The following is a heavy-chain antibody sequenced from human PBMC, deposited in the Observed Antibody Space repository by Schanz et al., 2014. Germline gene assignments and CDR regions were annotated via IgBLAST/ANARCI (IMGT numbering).Heavy chain of an antibody. CDR1: GFTVSNSY. J-gene: IGHJ4*02. CDR3: ARPFLGYYGDLAY. CDR2: IYSSGST. D-gene: IGHD4-17*01. Sequence: EVQLVESGGALVQPGGSLRLSCAASGFTVSNSYIHWVRQAPGKGLEWVSTIYSSGSTYYADSVRGRFTISRDNYKNTLYLQMNSLSAEDTAVYFCARPFLGYYGDLAYWGQGTLLTVSS. V-gene: IGHV3-53*01.